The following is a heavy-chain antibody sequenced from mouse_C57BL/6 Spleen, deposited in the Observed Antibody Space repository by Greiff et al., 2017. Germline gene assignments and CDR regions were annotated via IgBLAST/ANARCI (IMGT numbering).Heavy chain of an antibody. J-gene: IGHJ3*01. CDR3: ASASLCEYDSSWFAY. V-gene: IGHV14-3*01. CDR2: IDPANGNT. D-gene: IGHD2-4*01. Sequence: VHVKQSVAELVRPGASVKLSCTASGFNIKNTYMHWVKQRPEQGLEWIGRIDPANGNTKYAPKFQGKATITADTSSNSAYLQLSGLTSEDTAIYYCASASLCEYDSSWFAYWGQGTLVTVSA. CDR1: GFNIKNTY.